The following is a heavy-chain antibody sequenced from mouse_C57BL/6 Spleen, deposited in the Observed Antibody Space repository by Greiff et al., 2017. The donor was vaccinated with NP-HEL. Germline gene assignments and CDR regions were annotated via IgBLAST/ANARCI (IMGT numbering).Heavy chain of an antibody. D-gene: IGHD1-1*01. J-gene: IGHJ4*01. CDR2: INPSTGGT. CDR1: GYSFTGYY. V-gene: IGHV1-43*01. CDR3: ARRDYYYGSSYNYAMDY. Sequence: VQLQQSGPELVKPGASVKISCKASGYSFTGYYMHWVKQSSEKSLEWIGEINPSTGGTSYNQKFKGKATLTVDKSSSTAYMQLKSLTSEDSAVYYCARRDYYYGSSYNYAMDYWGQGTSVTVSS.